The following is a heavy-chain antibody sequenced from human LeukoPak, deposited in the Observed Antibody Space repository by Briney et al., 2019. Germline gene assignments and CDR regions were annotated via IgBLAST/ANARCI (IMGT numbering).Heavy chain of an antibody. CDR2: INHSGST. Sequence: SETLSLTCAVYGGSFSGYYWSWIRQPPGKGLEWIGEINHSGSTNYNPSLKSRVTISVDTSKNQFSLKLSSVTAADTAVYYCARDRGYSYGYRYYMDVWGKGTTVTVSS. V-gene: IGHV4-34*01. CDR3: ARDRGYSYGYRYYMDV. J-gene: IGHJ6*03. D-gene: IGHD5-18*01. CDR1: GGSFSGYY.